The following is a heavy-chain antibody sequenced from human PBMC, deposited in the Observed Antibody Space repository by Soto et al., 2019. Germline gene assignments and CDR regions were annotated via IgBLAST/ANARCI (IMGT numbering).Heavy chain of an antibody. V-gene: IGHV3-23*01. D-gene: IGHD4-17*01. CDR1: GFTFSIYA. CDR2: ISFSGRST. CDR3: AKDFETSVTYDTGSGTHDY. Sequence: GGSLRLSCAASGFTFSIYAMSWFRQAPGKGLEWVAGISFSGRSTYYADSVKGRFTISRGNSENTLYLQMNILRGEDTAVYYCAKDFETSVTYDTGSGTHDYWGQGTLVTVSS. J-gene: IGHJ4*02.